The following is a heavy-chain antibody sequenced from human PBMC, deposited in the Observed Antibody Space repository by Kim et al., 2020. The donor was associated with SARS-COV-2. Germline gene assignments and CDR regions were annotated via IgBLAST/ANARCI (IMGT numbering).Heavy chain of an antibody. V-gene: IGHV4-34*01. CDR1: GGSFSGYY. Sequence: SETLSLTCAVYGGSFSGYYWSWIRQPPGKGLEWIGEINHSGSTNYNPSLKSRVTISVDTSKNQFSLKLSSVTAADTAVYYCARFRRDGYNIQRGLFDYWGQGTLVTVFS. CDR3: ARFRRDGYNIQRGLFDY. D-gene: IGHD5-12*01. J-gene: IGHJ4*02. CDR2: INHSGST.